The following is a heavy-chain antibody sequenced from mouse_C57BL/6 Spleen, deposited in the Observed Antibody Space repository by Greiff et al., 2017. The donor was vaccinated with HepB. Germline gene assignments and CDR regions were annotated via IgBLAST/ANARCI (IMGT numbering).Heavy chain of an antibody. V-gene: IGHV1-15*01. D-gene: IGHD2-2*01. CDR1: GYTFTDYE. CDR2: IDPETGGT. Sequence: QVQLKQSGAELVRPGASVTLSCKASGYTFTDYEMHWVRQTPVHGLEWIGAIDPETGGTAYNQKFKGKAILTADKSSSTAYMELRSLTSEDSAVYYCTRRHGYRDYAMDYWGQGTSVTVSS. CDR3: TRRHGYRDYAMDY. J-gene: IGHJ4*01.